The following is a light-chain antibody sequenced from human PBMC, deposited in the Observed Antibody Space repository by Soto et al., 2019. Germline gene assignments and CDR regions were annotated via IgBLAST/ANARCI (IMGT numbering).Light chain of an antibody. Sequence: DIQLTQTPSTLSASVGDEVTITCRASQTISRWLAWCQHRPGEAPKLLIYDVSTLESGVPSRFSGFGSGTEFTLSISGLQPDDFGTYYCQQYYMGWTFGQGTKVDIK. CDR3: QQYYMGWT. CDR2: DVS. J-gene: IGKJ1*01. CDR1: QTISRW. V-gene: IGKV1-5*01.